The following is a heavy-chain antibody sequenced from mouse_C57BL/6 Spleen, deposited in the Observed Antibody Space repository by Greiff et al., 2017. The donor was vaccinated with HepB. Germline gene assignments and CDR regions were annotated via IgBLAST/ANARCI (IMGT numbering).Heavy chain of an antibody. Sequence: VQLQQSGAELVKPGASVKISCKASGYAFSSYWMNWVKQRPGKGLEWIGQIYPGDGDTNYNGKFKGKATLTADKSSSTAYMQLSSLTSEDSAVYFCAREGDDGYPYYFDYWGQGTTLTVSS. V-gene: IGHV1-80*01. CDR2: IYPGDGDT. CDR3: AREGDDGYPYYFDY. D-gene: IGHD2-3*01. CDR1: GYAFSSYW. J-gene: IGHJ2*01.